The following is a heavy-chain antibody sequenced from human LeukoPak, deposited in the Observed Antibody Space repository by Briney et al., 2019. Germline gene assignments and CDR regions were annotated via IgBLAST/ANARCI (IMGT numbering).Heavy chain of an antibody. Sequence: ASVKVSCKASGYTFTSYYMHWVRQAPGQGLEWMGIINPSGGSTSYAQKFQGRVTMTRDTSTSTVHMELSSLRSEDTAVYYCASGFCSSTSCYTGWFDPWGQGTLVTVSS. J-gene: IGHJ5*02. CDR2: INPSGGST. CDR1: GYTFTSYY. V-gene: IGHV1-46*03. D-gene: IGHD2-2*02. CDR3: ASGFCSSTSCYTGWFDP.